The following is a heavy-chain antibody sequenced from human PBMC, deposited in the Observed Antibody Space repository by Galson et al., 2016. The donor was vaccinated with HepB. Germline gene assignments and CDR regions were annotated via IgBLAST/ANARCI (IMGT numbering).Heavy chain of an antibody. CDR1: GFTLRHYA. CDR3: AKEGSYSGNLHVYFDY. D-gene: IGHD1-26*01. V-gene: IGHV3-9*01. Sequence: SLRLSCAASGFTLRHYAMHWVRQAPEKGLEWVAGISWGGSNIVYADSVKGRFTISRDNADNSLSLQMNSLRGDDTAVYYCAKEGSYSGNLHVYFDYWGQGTLVTVSS. CDR2: ISWGGSNI. J-gene: IGHJ4*02.